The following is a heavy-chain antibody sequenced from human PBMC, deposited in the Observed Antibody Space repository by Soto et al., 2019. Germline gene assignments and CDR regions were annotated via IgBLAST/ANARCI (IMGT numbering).Heavy chain of an antibody. CDR1: GFTVSSSY. Sequence: GGSLRLSCAASGFTVSSSYMSWVRQAPGKGPEWVSVIYSGDSTYYADSVKGRFTISRDNSKNMLYLQMNTLRAEDTAVYYCTRPIPVAGTPLIRGMDVWGHGTTVTVSS. V-gene: IGHV3-53*01. D-gene: IGHD6-19*01. J-gene: IGHJ6*02. CDR3: TRPIPVAGTPLIRGMDV. CDR2: IYSGDST.